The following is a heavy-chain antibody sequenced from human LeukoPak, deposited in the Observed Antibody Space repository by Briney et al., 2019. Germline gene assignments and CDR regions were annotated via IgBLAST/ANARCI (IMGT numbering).Heavy chain of an antibody. CDR3: ARDLGYCSGGSCYSGDSFDY. CDR1: GGTFSSYA. D-gene: IGHD2-15*01. CDR2: FIPIFGTA. J-gene: IGHJ4*02. Sequence: ASVKVSCKASGGTFSSYAISWVRQAPGQGLEWMGGFIPIFGTANYAQKFQGRVTITADESTSTAYMELSSLRSEDTAVYYCARDLGYCSGGSCYSGDSFDYWGQGTLVTVSS. V-gene: IGHV1-69*13.